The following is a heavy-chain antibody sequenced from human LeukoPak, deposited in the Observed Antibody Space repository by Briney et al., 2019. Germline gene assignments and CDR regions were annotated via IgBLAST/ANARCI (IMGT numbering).Heavy chain of an antibody. Sequence: PSETLSLTCAVYGGAFSGYYWSWIRQPPGKGLEWIGEINHSGSTNYNPSLKSRVTISVDTSKNQFSLKLSSVTAADTAVYYCARSGGDSSRWFDPWGQGTLVTVSS. CDR1: GGAFSGYY. CDR3: ARSGGDSSRWFDP. D-gene: IGHD3-10*01. J-gene: IGHJ5*02. V-gene: IGHV4-34*01. CDR2: INHSGST.